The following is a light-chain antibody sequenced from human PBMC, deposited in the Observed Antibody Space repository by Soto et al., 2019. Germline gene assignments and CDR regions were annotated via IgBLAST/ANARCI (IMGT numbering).Light chain of an antibody. CDR1: QSVSSTY. V-gene: IGKV3-20*01. CDR2: GIS. J-gene: IGKJ4*01. Sequence: EIVMTQSPATLSVSPGERATLSCRASQSVSSTYLAWYQQKPGQAPRVIIFGISTRATAIPDRFSGSGSGTDFTLTISRLEPDDFALYYCQQYGNSPLTFGGGTKVDIK. CDR3: QQYGNSPLT.